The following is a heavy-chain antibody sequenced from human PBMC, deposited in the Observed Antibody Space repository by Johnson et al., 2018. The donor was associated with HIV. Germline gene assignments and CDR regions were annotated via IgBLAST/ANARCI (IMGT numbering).Heavy chain of an antibody. CDR1: GFTFSSYA. CDR2: ISSNGGST. Sequence: EVQLVESGGGVVQPGRSLRLSCAASGFTFSSYAMHWVRQAPGKGLEYVSAISSNGGSTYYANSVKGRFTISRDNAKNSLYLQMNSLRAEDTALYYCARVNGGAFDIWGQGTMVTVSS. D-gene: IGHD4-23*01. J-gene: IGHJ3*02. CDR3: ARVNGGAFDI. V-gene: IGHV3-64*01.